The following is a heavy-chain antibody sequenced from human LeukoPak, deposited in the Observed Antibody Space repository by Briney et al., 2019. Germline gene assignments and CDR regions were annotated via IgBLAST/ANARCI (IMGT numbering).Heavy chain of an antibody. CDR2: ISGSGGST. CDR3: AKSYDILTGYPLPFDY. Sequence: GGSLRLSCAASGFTFSSYAMSWVRQAPGKGLEWVSAISGSGGSTYYADSVRGRFTISRDNSKNTLYLQMNSLRAEDTAVYYCAKSYDILTGYPLPFDYWGQGTLVTVSS. D-gene: IGHD3-9*01. CDR1: GFTFSSYA. V-gene: IGHV3-23*01. J-gene: IGHJ4*02.